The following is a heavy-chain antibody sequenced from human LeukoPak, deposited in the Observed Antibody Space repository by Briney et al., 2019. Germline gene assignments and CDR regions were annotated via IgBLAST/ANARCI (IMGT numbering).Heavy chain of an antibody. V-gene: IGHV3-74*01. J-gene: IGHJ3*02. Sequence: GGSLRLSCAASGFAFSSYWMYWVRHAPGKGLVWVSRINTDGSSTSYADSVKGRFTISRDNDKNTVYLQMNSLRAEDTAVYYCARVLAVARTGAFDIWGQGTMVTVSS. CDR3: ARVLAVARTGAFDI. CDR1: GFAFSSYW. CDR2: INTDGSST. D-gene: IGHD6-19*01.